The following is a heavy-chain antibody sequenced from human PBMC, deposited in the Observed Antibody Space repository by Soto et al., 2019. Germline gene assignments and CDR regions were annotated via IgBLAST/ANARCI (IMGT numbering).Heavy chain of an antibody. CDR1: RGSTGSRTYY. Sequence: LSLTCDVSRGSTGSRTYYWGWIRQPPGKGLEWVGNFFSDGTTDYNPSLKSRLTISVDTSKNQLSLRLTSVTAADTAVYYCARALGSIAAAGLFDYWGQGTLVTLSS. CDR3: ARALGSIAAAGLFDY. D-gene: IGHD6-13*01. CDR2: FFSDGTT. V-gene: IGHV4-39*07. J-gene: IGHJ4*02.